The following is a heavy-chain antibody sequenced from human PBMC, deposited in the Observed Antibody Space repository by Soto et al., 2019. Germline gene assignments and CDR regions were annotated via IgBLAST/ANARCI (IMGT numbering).Heavy chain of an antibody. CDR2: INHSGST. V-gene: IGHV4-34*01. Sequence: SETLSLTCAVYGGSFSGYYWSWIRQPPGKGLEWIGEINHSGSTNYNPSLKSRVTISVDTSKDQFSLKLSSVTAADTAVYYCARGRWTYVGNYFMDVWGKGTTVTVSS. D-gene: IGHD2-15*01. CDR3: ARGRWTYVGNYFMDV. CDR1: GGSFSGYY. J-gene: IGHJ6*03.